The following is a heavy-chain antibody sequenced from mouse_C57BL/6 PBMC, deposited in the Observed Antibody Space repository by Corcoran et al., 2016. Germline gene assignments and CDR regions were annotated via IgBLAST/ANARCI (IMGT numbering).Heavy chain of an antibody. CDR3: ARNGQLKTWFAY. CDR1: GYTFTDYY. Sequence: EVQLQQSGPELVKPGASVKISCKASGYTFTDYYMNWVKQSHGKSLEWIGDINPNNGGTSYNQKFEGKATLTVDKSSSTTYMELRSLTSEDSAVYYCARNGQLKTWFAYWGQGTLVTVSA. V-gene: IGHV1-26*01. J-gene: IGHJ3*01. D-gene: IGHD3-2*02. CDR2: INPNNGGT.